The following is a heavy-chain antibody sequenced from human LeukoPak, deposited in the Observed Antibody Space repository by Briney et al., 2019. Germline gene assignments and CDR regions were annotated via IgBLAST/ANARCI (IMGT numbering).Heavy chain of an antibody. CDR3: AKGVIGAAYGYFDL. D-gene: IGHD1-26*01. J-gene: IGHJ2*01. CDR2: ISSDGTNK. CDR1: GFTFKYYG. V-gene: IGHV3-30*18. Sequence: GGSLRLSCAASGFTFKYYGMHWVRQAPGKGLEWVAVISSDGTNKYYADSVKGRFTISRDNSKDTLYLQMNSLRAEGTTIYYCAKGVIGAAYGYFDLWGRGTMVTVSS.